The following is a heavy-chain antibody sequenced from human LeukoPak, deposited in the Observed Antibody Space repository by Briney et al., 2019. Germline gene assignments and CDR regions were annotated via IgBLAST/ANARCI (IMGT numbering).Heavy chain of an antibody. Sequence: GESLKIPCKGSGYSFTSYWIGWVRQMPGKGLEWMGIIYPGDSDTRYSPSFQGQVTISADKSISTAYLQWSSLKASDTAMYYCARIGYCSGGSCYYFDYWGQGTLVTVSS. D-gene: IGHD2-15*01. CDR2: IYPGDSDT. CDR1: GYSFTSYW. CDR3: ARIGYCSGGSCYYFDY. V-gene: IGHV5-51*01. J-gene: IGHJ4*02.